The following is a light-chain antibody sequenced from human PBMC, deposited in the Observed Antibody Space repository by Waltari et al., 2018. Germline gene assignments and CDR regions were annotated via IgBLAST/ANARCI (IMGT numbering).Light chain of an antibody. J-gene: IGLJ3*02. CDR1: SGSIASNS. CDR2: DDN. CDR3: QSYDVIPWV. Sequence: NFMLTQPHSVSESPGKTVTISCTRSSGSIASNSVQWYQQRPGSAPTIVIYDDNQRPSRVPTRFSGSIDRSSNSASLPISGLKIEDEADAYCQSYDVIPWVFGGGTKLTFL. V-gene: IGLV6-57*03.